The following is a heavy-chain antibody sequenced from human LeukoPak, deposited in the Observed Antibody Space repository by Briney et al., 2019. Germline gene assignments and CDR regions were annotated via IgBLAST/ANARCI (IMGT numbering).Heavy chain of an antibody. Sequence: GASLRLSCAASGFTFGSYWMSWVRQDPGKGLEWVANIKQDGSEQYYVDSVKGRFTISRDNAKNSLYLQMNSLRAEDTAVYYCAKGSSGSCYSHFDYWGQGTLLTVSS. V-gene: IGHV3-7*01. CDR3: AKGSSGSCYSHFDY. D-gene: IGHD2-15*01. CDR2: IKQDGSEQ. J-gene: IGHJ4*02. CDR1: GFTFGSYW.